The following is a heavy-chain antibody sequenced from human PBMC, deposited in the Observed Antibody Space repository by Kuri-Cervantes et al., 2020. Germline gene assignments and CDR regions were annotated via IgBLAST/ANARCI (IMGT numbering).Heavy chain of an antibody. CDR1: GGSISSSSYY. D-gene: IGHD5-12*01. Sequence: GSLRLSCTVSGGSISSSSYYWGWIRQPPGKGLEWIGSIYYSGSTYYNPSLKSRVTISLDMSKNQFSLKLKYVTAADTGFYFCTLYSGNLEFDYWGQGTQVTVSS. CDR2: IYYSGST. J-gene: IGHJ4*02. CDR3: TLYSGNLEFDY. V-gene: IGHV4-39*01.